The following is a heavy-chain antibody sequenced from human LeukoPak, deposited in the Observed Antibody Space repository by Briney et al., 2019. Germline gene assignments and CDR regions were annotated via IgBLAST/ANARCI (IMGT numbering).Heavy chain of an antibody. V-gene: IGHV3-66*04. D-gene: IGHD6-13*01. CDR3: ARRGMQQLVLDY. J-gene: IGHJ4*02. Sequence: PGGSLRVSCAASGFTVSSTYMSWVRQAPGKGLEWVSAIYRDDSTHYADSVKGRFTISRDNSKNTLYLQMGSLRTEDTAVYYCARRGMQQLVLDYWGQGTLVTVSS. CDR1: GFTVSSTY. CDR2: IYRDDST.